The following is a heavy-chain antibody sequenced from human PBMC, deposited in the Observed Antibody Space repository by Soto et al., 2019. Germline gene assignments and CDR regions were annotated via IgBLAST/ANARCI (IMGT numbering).Heavy chain of an antibody. Sequence: ASVRVSCRASGYTFTSYAMDWVRQAPGQRLELMGWINAGNGNTKYSQKLQGRVTITRDTSASTDYMELSSLRSEDTAVYYCARDTLYDSSGYYYVAYNWFHXWGQVTLVTVSX. CDR1: GYTFTSYA. CDR2: INAGNGNT. CDR3: ARDTLYDSSGYYYVAYNWFHX. J-gene: IGHJ5*02. V-gene: IGHV1-3*01. D-gene: IGHD3-22*01.